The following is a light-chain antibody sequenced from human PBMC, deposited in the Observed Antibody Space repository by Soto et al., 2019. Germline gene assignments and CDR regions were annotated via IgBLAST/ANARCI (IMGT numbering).Light chain of an antibody. CDR3: QQYGSSPRT. Sequence: EIVLTHAPGTLSLSPVERAAVSCSASQSVSSSYLAWYQQKPGQAPRLLIYGASSRATGIPDRFSGSGSGTDFTLTISRLEPEDFAVYYCQQYGSSPRTFGQGTKVDIK. J-gene: IGKJ1*01. CDR2: GAS. V-gene: IGKV3-20*01. CDR1: QSVSSSY.